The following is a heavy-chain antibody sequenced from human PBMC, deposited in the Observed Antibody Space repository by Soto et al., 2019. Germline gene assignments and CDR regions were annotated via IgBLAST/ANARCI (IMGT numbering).Heavy chain of an antibody. J-gene: IGHJ4*02. CDR1: GFTFSSYA. D-gene: IGHD3-3*01. CDR2: ISYDGSNK. CDR3: ASITIFGVVTPFDY. Sequence: GGSLRLSCAASGFTFSSYAMHWVRQAPGKGLEWVAVISYDGSNKYYADSVKGRFTISRDNSKNTLYLQMNSLRAEDTAVYYCASITIFGVVTPFDYWGQGTLVTVSS. V-gene: IGHV3-30-3*01.